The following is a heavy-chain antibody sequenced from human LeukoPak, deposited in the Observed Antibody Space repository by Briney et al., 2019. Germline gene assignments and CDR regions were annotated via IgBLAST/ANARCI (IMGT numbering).Heavy chain of an antibody. CDR1: GGSFSGYY. CDR3: ARVEVYSYWFDP. V-gene: IGHV4-34*01. Sequence: SETLSLTCAVYGGSFSGYYWSWIRQPPGKGLEWIGEINHSGSTNYNPSLKSRVTMSVDTSKNQFSLKLSSVTAADTAVYYCARVEVYSYWFDPWGQGTLVTVSS. J-gene: IGHJ5*02. D-gene: IGHD2-15*01. CDR2: INHSGST.